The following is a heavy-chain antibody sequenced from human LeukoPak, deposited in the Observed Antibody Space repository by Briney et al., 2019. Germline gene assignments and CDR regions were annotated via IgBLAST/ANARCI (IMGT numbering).Heavy chain of an antibody. D-gene: IGHD1-26*01. CDR2: ISSSSYI. CDR1: GFTFSSYG. J-gene: IGHJ4*02. Sequence: GGSLRLSCAASGFTFSSYGMNWVRQAPGKGLEWVSVISSSSYIYYADSVKGRFTISRDNAKTSLYLQMNSLRAEDTAVYYCARGGSGLHELDYWGQGTLVTVSS. CDR3: ARGGSGLHELDY. V-gene: IGHV3-21*06.